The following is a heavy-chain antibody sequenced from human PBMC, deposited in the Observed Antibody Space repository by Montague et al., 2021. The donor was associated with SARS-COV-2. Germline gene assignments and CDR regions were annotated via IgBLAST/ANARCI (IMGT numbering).Heavy chain of an antibody. D-gene: IGHD6-13*01. CDR3: ARDPRYSLSWSFDY. Sequence: CAISGDSVSSNTAAWKWIRQSPSSRPERLGRTYYRSKWYYDYAVSVKSRMTINPDTSKNQFSLQLSSVTPEDRAVYYCARDPRYSLSWSFDYWGQGTLVTGSS. CDR2: TYYRSKWYY. J-gene: IGHJ4*02. CDR1: GDSVSSNTAA. V-gene: IGHV6-1*01.